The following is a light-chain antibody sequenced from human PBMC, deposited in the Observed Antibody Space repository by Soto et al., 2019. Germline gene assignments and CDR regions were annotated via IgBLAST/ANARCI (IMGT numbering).Light chain of an antibody. Sequence: EIVLTQSPATLSLSPGERATLSCRASQSVSTYLAWYQQKPGQAPRLVIYTASYRAAGIPARFSGSGSGTDFTLTISTLEPEDFEVYYCQQRSSWPLTFGGGTKVEI. CDR3: QQRSSWPLT. J-gene: IGKJ4*01. V-gene: IGKV3-11*01. CDR1: QSVSTY. CDR2: TAS.